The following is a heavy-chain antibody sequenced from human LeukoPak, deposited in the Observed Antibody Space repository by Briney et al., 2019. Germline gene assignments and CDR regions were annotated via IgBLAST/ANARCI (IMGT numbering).Heavy chain of an antibody. CDR1: GGSISSYY. J-gene: IGHJ3*02. CDR3: ASGYGDYWGDAFDI. CDR2: IYYSGST. V-gene: IGHV4-59*01. D-gene: IGHD4-17*01. Sequence: SETLSLTCTVSGGSISSYYWSWIRQTPGKGLEWIGYIYYSGSTNYNPSLKSRVTISVDTSKNQFSLKLSSVTAADTAVYYCASGYGDYWGDAFDIWGQGTMVTVSS.